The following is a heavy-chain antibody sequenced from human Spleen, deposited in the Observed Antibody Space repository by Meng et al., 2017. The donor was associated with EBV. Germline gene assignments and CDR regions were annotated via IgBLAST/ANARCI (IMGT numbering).Heavy chain of an antibody. J-gene: IGHJ4*02. V-gene: IGHV4-34*01. CDR2: INHSGST. Sequence: HVQQWGSERLHHRERLSAPCADYGGSFSVYYWTSIRQPPGKGLEWIGEINHSGSTNYNPSLKSRVTISVDTSKNQFSLNLISVIAADTAVYYCASAPPGLPHDSWGQGTLVTVSS. CDR3: ASAPPGLPHDS. D-gene: IGHD5-12*01. CDR1: GGSFSVYY.